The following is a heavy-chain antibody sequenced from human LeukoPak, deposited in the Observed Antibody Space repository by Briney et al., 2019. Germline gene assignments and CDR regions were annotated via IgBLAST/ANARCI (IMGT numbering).Heavy chain of an antibody. J-gene: IGHJ4*02. CDR3: ASRRDFDY. CDR2: IKEEGSEK. CDR1: GFTFSSYW. V-gene: IGHV3-7*01. Sequence: GGALRLSCAGSGFTFSSYWMSWVRQAPGEGLEGVAHIKEEGSEKYYVDSVKGRFTISRDNAKNSLYLQMNSLRAEDTAVYYCASRRDFDYWGQGTLVTVSS.